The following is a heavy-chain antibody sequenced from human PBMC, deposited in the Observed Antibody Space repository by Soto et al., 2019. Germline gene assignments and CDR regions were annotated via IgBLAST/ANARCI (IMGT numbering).Heavy chain of an antibody. D-gene: IGHD3-22*01. Sequence: PSETLSLTCDVSGDTISTGGYTWAWLRQPPGKALEWIGHTYHSGNPYYNPSLKSRVTISIDTSKNHFSLKLTSVTAADTALYYCARGYYDSSGYYPWGQGTLVTVSS. CDR2: TYHSGNP. V-gene: IGHV4-30-2*02. CDR1: GDTISTGGYT. J-gene: IGHJ5*02. CDR3: ARGYYDSSGYYP.